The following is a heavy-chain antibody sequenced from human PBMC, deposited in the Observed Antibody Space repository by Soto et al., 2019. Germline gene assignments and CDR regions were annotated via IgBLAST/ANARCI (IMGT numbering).Heavy chain of an antibody. D-gene: IGHD3-10*01. Sequence: QVRLQQWGAGLLKPSETLSLTCAVYGGSLTTHYWSWIRQPPGKGLEWIGEVNVGGNTNYSPSLKRRVSMSIDASKNQISLKVTAVTAADTAVYYCAIGFEYGTFLLDSWGLGTLVTVSS. V-gene: IGHV4-34*01. CDR3: AIGFEYGTFLLDS. CDR2: VNVGGNT. CDR1: GGSLTTHY. J-gene: IGHJ4*02.